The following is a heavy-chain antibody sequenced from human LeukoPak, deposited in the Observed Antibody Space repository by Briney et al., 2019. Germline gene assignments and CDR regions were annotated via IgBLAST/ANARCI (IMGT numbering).Heavy chain of an antibody. V-gene: IGHV3-33*01. CDR1: GFTFSSYG. CDR2: IWYDGSNK. CDR3: AGDSGSSGWSGGWFDP. Sequence: GGSLRLSCAASGFTFSSYGMPWVRQAPGKGLEWVAVIWYDGSNKYYADSVKGRFTISRDNSKNTLYLQMNSLRAEDTAVYYCAGDSGSSGWSGGWFDPWGQGTLVTVSS. D-gene: IGHD6-19*01. J-gene: IGHJ5*02.